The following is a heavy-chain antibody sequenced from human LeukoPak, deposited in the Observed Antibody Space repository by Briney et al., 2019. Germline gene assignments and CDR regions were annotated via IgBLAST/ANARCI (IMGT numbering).Heavy chain of an antibody. V-gene: IGHV3-23*01. CDR3: ARRAGAYSHPYDY. CDR2: TSSSDAGT. D-gene: IGHD4/OR15-4a*01. Sequence: GGSLRLSCAASGFPLSSYAMSWVRQAPGKGLEWVSATSSSDAGTYYADSVRGRFTISRDNSKNTLYLQMNSLRAEDTAVYYCARRAGAYSHPYDYWGQGTLVTVSS. J-gene: IGHJ4*02. CDR1: GFPLSSYA.